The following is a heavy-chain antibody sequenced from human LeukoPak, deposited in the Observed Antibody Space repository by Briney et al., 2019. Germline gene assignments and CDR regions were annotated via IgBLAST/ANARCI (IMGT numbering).Heavy chain of an antibody. Sequence: PGGSLRLSCVASGFAVSSNYMAWVRQAPGKGLEWVSAISGSGGSTYYADSVKGRFTISRDNSKNTLYLQMNSLRAEDTAVYYCAKGPYSSGWYEVDYWGQGTLVTVSS. CDR2: ISGSGGST. CDR3: AKGPYSSGWYEVDY. V-gene: IGHV3-23*01. CDR1: GFAVSSNY. J-gene: IGHJ4*02. D-gene: IGHD6-19*01.